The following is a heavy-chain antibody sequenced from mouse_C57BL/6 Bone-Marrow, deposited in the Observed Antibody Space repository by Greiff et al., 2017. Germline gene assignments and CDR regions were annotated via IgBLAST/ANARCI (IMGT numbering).Heavy chain of an antibody. J-gene: IGHJ1*03. D-gene: IGHD1-1*01. CDR3: ARTYYGSSFDV. Sequence: QVQLQQPGAELVKPGASVKMSCKASGYTFTSYWIPWVKQRPGQGLEWIGDIYPGGGCTNYNEKFKSKATVTVDTSSSTAYMQLSSLTSEDSAVDYGARTYYGSSFDVWGTGTTVTVSS. V-gene: IGHV1-55*01. CDR2: IYPGGGCT. CDR1: GYTFTSYW.